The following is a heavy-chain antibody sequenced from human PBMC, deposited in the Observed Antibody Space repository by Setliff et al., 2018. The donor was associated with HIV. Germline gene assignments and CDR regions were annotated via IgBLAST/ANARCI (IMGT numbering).Heavy chain of an antibody. D-gene: IGHD1-7*01. V-gene: IGHV4-34*01. CDR2: INHSGST. CDR3: ARDRYTWNYGKNYMDV. CDR1: GGSFSGYY. J-gene: IGHJ6*03. Sequence: SETLSLTCAVXGGSFSGYYWSWIRQPPGKGLEWIGEINHSGSTNYNPSLKSRVTISVDTSKNQFSLKLSSVTAADTAVYYCARDRYTWNYGKNYMDVWGKGTTVTVSS.